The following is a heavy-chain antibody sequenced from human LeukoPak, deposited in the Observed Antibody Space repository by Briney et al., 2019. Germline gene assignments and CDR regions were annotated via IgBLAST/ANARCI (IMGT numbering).Heavy chain of an antibody. D-gene: IGHD4-17*01. J-gene: IGHJ5*02. CDR1: GYTFTGQY. CDR2: INPNSGGT. CDR3: ARHMTTANNWLDP. Sequence: GASVKVSCKASGYTFTGQYIHWVRQAPGQGLEWMGWINPNSGGTNYEQKFQGWVIMTRDTSISTAYMELSSLRYDDTAVYYCARHMTTANNWLDPWGQGTLVTVSS. V-gene: IGHV1-2*04.